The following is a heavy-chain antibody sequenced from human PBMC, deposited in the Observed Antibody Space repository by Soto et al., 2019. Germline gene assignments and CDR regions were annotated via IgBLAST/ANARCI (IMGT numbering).Heavy chain of an antibody. J-gene: IGHJ4*02. D-gene: IGHD1-26*01. CDR1: GFSFTSYA. CDR3: ARWSFLDY. CDR2: ISGSDGKT. Sequence: GGSLRLSCXASGFSFTSYALSWVRQAPGKGLEWVSTISGSDGKTYYADSVKGRFSISRDTSKTTLYLQMNSLRVEDTAVYYCARWSFLDYWGQGTRVTVSS. V-gene: IGHV3-23*01.